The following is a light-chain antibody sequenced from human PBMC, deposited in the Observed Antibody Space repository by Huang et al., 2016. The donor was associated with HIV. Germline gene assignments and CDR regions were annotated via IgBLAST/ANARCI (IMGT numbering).Light chain of an antibody. CDR3: QQASSLPWT. J-gene: IGKJ3*01. Sequence: DIRMTQSPSSLSASLGARVTITCRASQTIRHHLNWYQQRVGKAPRLLIQSATNLYYGVSSKFRGSGSGTDFTLTINNVQMEDSGIYYCQQASSLPWTFGLGTKLDIK. CDR2: SAT. V-gene: IGKV1-39*01. CDR1: QTIRHH.